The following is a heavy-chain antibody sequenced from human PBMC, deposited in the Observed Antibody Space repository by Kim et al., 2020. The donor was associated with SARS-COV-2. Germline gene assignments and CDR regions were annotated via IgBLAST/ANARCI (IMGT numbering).Heavy chain of an antibody. CDR1: GYTLTELS. Sequence: ASVKVSCKVSGYTLTELSMHWVRQAPGKGLEWMGGFDPEDGETIYAQKFKGRVTMTEDTSTDTAYMELSSLRSEDTAVYYCATPLGGSPPYYFDYWGQGTLVTVSS. CDR2: FDPEDGET. CDR3: ATPLGGSPPYYFDY. V-gene: IGHV1-24*01. J-gene: IGHJ4*02. D-gene: IGHD3-10*01.